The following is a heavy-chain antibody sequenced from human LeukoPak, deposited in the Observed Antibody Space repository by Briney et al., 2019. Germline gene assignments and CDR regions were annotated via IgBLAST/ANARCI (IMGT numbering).Heavy chain of an antibody. D-gene: IGHD2-8*01. V-gene: IGHV1-18*01. CDR3: ARDRRVRYTYGPGRF. J-gene: IGHJ4*02. Sequence: ASVKVSCKASGYTFANYGVTWVRQAPGHGLEWMGWINTFNDDTNYAQKFQGRVTMTADASANTVHMELRRLTSDDTAVYYCARDRRVRYTYGPGRFWGQGTLVIVSS. CDR2: INTFNDDT. CDR1: GYTFANYG.